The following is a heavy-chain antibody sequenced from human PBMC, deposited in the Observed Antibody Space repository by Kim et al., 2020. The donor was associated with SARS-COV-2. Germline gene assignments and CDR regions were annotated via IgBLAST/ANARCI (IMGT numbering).Heavy chain of an antibody. CDR3: ARRGGSSSSSRYFDW. CDR2: IYPGDSDT. CDR1: GYLFTTYW. D-gene: IGHD6-6*01. V-gene: IGHV5-51*01. Sequence: GESLKISCQASGYLFTTYWIAWVRQMPGKGLEWMGIIYPGDSDTRYSPSFQGQVTISVDESISTAYLQWSSLKASDNAMYYCARRGGSSSSSRYFDWWGQGTLVTVSS. J-gene: IGHJ4*02.